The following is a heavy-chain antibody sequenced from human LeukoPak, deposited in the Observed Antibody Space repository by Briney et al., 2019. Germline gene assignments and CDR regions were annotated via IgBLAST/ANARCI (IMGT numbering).Heavy chain of an antibody. CDR3: ARVWAAGPLWYFDY. V-gene: IGHV4-34*01. Sequence: TASETLSLTCAVYGGSFSGYYWIWIRQPPGKGLEWIGEINHSGSTNYNPSLKSRVTISVDTSKNQFSLKLSSVTTADTAVYYCARVWAAGPLWYFDYWGQGTLVTVSS. J-gene: IGHJ4*02. CDR1: GGSFSGYY. D-gene: IGHD6-13*01. CDR2: INHSGST.